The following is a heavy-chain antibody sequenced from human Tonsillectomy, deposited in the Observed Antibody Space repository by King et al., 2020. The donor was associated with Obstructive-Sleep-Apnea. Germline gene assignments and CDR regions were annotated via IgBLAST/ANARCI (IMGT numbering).Heavy chain of an antibody. CDR1: GLTFRNAW. CDR3: TTEGGWVPAAIFDY. D-gene: IGHD2-2*01. CDR2: TNTKTAHDTT. V-gene: IGHV3-15*01. Sequence: VQLVESGGCLVKHGGSLRLSCAATGLTFRNAWIRWVRQTPGKRLTCVCRTNTKTAHDTTHSAAPVKGRFTISRDDSKATLYLQMNSLKTEDTAVYYCTTEGGWVPAAIFDYWGQGTLVIVSS. J-gene: IGHJ4*02.